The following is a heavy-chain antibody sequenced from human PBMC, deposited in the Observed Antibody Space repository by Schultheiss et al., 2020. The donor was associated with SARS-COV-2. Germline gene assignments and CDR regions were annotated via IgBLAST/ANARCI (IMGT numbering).Heavy chain of an antibody. J-gene: IGHJ6*02. V-gene: IGHV4-59*12. CDR3: ARGYDFWTYGMDV. CDR1: GGSFSGYY. CDR2: IYYSGST. D-gene: IGHD3-3*01. Sequence: SETLSLTCAVYGGSFSGYYWSWIRQPPGKGLEWIGYIYYSGSTNYNPSLKSRVTISVDTSKNQFSLKLSSVTAADTAVYYCARGYDFWTYGMDVWGQGTTVTVSS.